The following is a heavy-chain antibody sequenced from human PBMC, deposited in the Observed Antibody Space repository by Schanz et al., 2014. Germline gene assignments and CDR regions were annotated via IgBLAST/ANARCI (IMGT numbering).Heavy chain of an antibody. D-gene: IGHD4-17*01. CDR1: GLTLSDYW. CDR2: IRADGRMT. CDR3: AKDPHRDYGGKPQAFDI. V-gene: IGHV3-74*01. J-gene: IGHJ3*02. Sequence: EVQLVESGGGLVQPGGSLRLSCAASGLTLSDYWMHWVRQAPGKGPEWISHIRADGRMTNYAASVEGRFTISRDVAKNTLYLQMNSLRAEDTALYYCAKDPHRDYGGKPQAFDIWGQGTMVTVSS.